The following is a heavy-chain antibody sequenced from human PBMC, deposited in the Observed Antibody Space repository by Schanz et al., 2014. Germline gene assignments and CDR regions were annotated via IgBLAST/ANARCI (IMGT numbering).Heavy chain of an antibody. J-gene: IGHJ4*02. CDR2: ISNGGGGYI. CDR3: ARGDMVRGVFDY. D-gene: IGHD3-10*01. Sequence: EVQLVESGGGLVQPGGSLRLSCVVSGFTFRGYAMSWVRQAPGKGLQWVSTISNGGGGYISYADFVKGRFTISRDNSKNTLYLQMNSLRTEDTAVYYCARGDMVRGVFDYWGQGTLVTVSS. V-gene: IGHV3-23*04. CDR1: GFTFRGYA.